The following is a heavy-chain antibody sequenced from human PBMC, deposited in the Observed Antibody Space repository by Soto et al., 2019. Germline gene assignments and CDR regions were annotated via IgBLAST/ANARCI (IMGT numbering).Heavy chain of an antibody. J-gene: IGHJ3*02. CDR2: INHSGST. Sequence: SDTMSLTCAVYGGSFSGYYWSWIRQPPGKGLEWIGEINHSGSTNYNPSLKSRVTISVDTSKNQFSLKLSSVTAADTAVYYCALRGETATIYNRTPDAFDIWGQGTMVTVSS. D-gene: IGHD5-12*01. CDR1: GGSFSGYY. CDR3: ALRGETATIYNRTPDAFDI. V-gene: IGHV4-34*01.